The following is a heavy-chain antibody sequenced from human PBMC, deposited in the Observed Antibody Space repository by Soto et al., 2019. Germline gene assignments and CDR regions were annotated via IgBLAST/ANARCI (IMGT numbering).Heavy chain of an antibody. CDR2: IYPGDSDT. D-gene: IGHD3-9*01. Sequence: PGESLKISCKGSGYSFTSYWIGWVRQMPGKGLEWMGIIYPGDSDTRYSPSFQGQVTISADKSISTAYLQWSSLKASDTAMYYCASPGRYFDWLSLPDNAFDIWGQGTMVTVSS. CDR1: GYSFTSYW. CDR3: ASPGRYFDWLSLPDNAFDI. J-gene: IGHJ3*02. V-gene: IGHV5-51*01.